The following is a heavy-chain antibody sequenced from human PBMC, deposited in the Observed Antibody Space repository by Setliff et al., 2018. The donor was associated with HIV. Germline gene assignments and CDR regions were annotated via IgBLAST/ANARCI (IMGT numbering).Heavy chain of an antibody. V-gene: IGHV4-39*01. J-gene: IGHJ3*02. CDR2: IYYSGST. D-gene: IGHD3-3*01. CDR3: ARRPEFGIVDAFDI. CDR1: GGSISNSSYY. Sequence: PSETLSLTCTVSGGSISNSSYYWGWIRQPPGKGLEWIGSIYYSGSTYYNPSLKSRVTISVDTSKNQFSLKLSSVSAADTAVYYCARRPEFGIVDAFDIWGQGTMVTVSS.